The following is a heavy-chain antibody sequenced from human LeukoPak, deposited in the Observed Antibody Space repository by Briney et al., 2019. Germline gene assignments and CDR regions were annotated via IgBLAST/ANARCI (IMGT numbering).Heavy chain of an antibody. J-gene: IGHJ4*02. CDR1: GFTFNYDA. Sequence: QAAGSLRLSCAAAGFTFNYDAISWVRQAPGKGMEWVSSVRGSGGSTYYSDSVRGRFTISRDISKNTVYLQMNSLRAEDTAMYYCAKDDKGDFYFDYWGQGTLVTVSS. V-gene: IGHV3-23*01. D-gene: IGHD3-16*01. CDR3: AKDDKGDFYFDY. CDR2: VRGSGGST.